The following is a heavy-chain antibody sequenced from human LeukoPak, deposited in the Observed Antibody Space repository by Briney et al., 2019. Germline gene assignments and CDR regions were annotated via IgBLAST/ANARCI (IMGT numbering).Heavy chain of an antibody. CDR1: GFTFSSYG. CDR3: AKQVATRPY. CDR2: ISYDGSNK. J-gene: IGHJ4*02. Sequence: GGSLRLSCAASGFTFSSYGMLWVRQAPGKGLEWVAVISYDGSNKYYADSVKGRFTISRDNSKNTLYLQMNSPRAEDTAVYYCAKQVATRPYWGQGTLVTVSS. D-gene: IGHD2-15*01. V-gene: IGHV3-30*18.